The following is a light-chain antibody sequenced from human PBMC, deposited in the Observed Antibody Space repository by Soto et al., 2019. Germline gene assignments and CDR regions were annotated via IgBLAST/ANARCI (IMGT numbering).Light chain of an antibody. CDR1: SSNSGAGYD. CDR3: QSYDSSLSAAV. Sequence: QPVLTQPPSVSGAPGQKVIISCTGSSSNSGAGYDVHWYQQLPGTAPKLLIYGNSNRPSGVPDRLSGSKSGTSASLAITGLQVEDEADYYCQSYDSSLSAAVFGGGTKLTVL. CDR2: GNS. J-gene: IGLJ2*01. V-gene: IGLV1-40*01.